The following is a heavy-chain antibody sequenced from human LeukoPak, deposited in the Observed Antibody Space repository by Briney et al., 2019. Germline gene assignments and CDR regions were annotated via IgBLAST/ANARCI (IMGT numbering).Heavy chain of an antibody. CDR1: GYTFTGYY. V-gene: IGHV1-2*06. CDR2: INPNSGGT. Sequence: ASVKVSCKASGYTFTGYYMHWVRQAPGQGLEWMGRINPNSGGTNYAQKFQGRVTMTRDTSISTAYVELSRLRSDDTAVYYCARERKAAAGRGNWFDPWGQGTLVTVSS. D-gene: IGHD6-13*01. CDR3: ARERKAAAGRGNWFDP. J-gene: IGHJ5*02.